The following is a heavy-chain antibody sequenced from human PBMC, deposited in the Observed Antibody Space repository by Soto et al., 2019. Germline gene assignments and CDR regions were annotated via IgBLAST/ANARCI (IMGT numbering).Heavy chain of an antibody. CDR2: IHSDASST. V-gene: IGHV3-74*01. J-gene: IGHJ3*01. Sequence: EVQLLESGGGLVQPGESLRLSCAASGFTFSYYWMHWVRQAPGMGLVWVSRIHSDASSTTYADSVKGRFTISRDNARNTLYLQMNSLRAEDTAVYYCARGDRGAFDLWGQGTVLTVSS. D-gene: IGHD1-26*01. CDR3: ARGDRGAFDL. CDR1: GFTFSYYW.